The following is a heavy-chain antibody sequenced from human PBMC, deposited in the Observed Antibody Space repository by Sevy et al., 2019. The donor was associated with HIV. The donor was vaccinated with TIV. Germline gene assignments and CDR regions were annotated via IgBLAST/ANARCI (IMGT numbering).Heavy chain of an antibody. Sequence: SETLSLTCTVSGGSISSSSYYWGWIRQPPGKGLEWIGSIYYSGSTYYNPSLKSRVTISVDTSKNQFSLKLSSVTAADTAVYYCARADYYDSSGYYYVPLFDYWGQGTLVTVSS. CDR2: IYYSGST. CDR1: GGSISSSSYY. CDR3: ARADYYDSSGYYYVPLFDY. D-gene: IGHD3-22*01. V-gene: IGHV4-39*01. J-gene: IGHJ4*02.